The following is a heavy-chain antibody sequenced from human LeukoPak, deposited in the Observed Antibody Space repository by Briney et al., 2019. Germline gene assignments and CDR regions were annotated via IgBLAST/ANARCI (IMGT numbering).Heavy chain of an antibody. CDR1: GFTFDDYA. CDR2: ISWNSGSI. Sequence: PGGSLRLSCAASGFTFDDYAMHWVRQAPGKGLGWVSGISWNSGSIGYADSVKGRFTISRDNAKNSLYLQMNSLRAEDTALYYCAKDRYKEMATGWFDPWGQGTLVTVSS. J-gene: IGHJ5*02. D-gene: IGHD5-24*01. V-gene: IGHV3-9*01. CDR3: AKDRYKEMATGWFDP.